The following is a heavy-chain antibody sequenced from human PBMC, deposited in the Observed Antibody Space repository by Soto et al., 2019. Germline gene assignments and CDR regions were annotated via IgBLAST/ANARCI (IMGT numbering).Heavy chain of an antibody. CDR1: GGSISSGDYY. CDR2: IYYSGST. D-gene: IGHD3-9*01. V-gene: IGHV4-30-4*01. J-gene: IGHJ5*02. Sequence: SETLSLTCTFSGGSISSGDYYWSWIRQPPRKGLEWIGYIYYSGSTYYNPSLKSRVTISVDTSKNQFSLKLSSVTAADTAVYYCARESAYYDILTGVNWFDPWGQGTLVTVSS. CDR3: ARESAYYDILTGVNWFDP.